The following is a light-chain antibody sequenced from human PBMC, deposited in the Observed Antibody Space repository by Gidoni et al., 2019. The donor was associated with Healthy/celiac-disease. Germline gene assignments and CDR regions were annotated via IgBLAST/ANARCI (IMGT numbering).Light chain of an antibody. CDR3: QQLNSYPWT. V-gene: IGKV1-9*01. J-gene: IGKJ1*01. Sequence: DIQLTQSPSFLSASVGDRVTRTCRASQGISSYLAWYQQKPGKAPKLLIYAASTLQSGVPSRFSGSGSGTEFTLTISSLQPEDFATYYCQQLNSYPWTFGQXTKVEIK. CDR2: AAS. CDR1: QGISSY.